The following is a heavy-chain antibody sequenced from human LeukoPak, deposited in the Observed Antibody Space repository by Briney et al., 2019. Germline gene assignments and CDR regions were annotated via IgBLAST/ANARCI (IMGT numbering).Heavy chain of an antibody. Sequence: TGGSLRLSCAASGFTFSSYSMNWVRQAPGKGLEWVSSISSSSYIYYADSVKGRFTISRDNAKNSLYLQMNSLRAEDTAVYYCARDLGYSYGANPFDYWGQGTLVTVSS. CDR2: ISSSSYI. J-gene: IGHJ4*02. CDR3: ARDLGYSYGANPFDY. CDR1: GFTFSSYS. D-gene: IGHD5-18*01. V-gene: IGHV3-21*01.